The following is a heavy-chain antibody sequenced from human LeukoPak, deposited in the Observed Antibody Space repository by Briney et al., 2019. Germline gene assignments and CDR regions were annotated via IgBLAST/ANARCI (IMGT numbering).Heavy chain of an antibody. V-gene: IGHV3-23*01. J-gene: IGHJ4*02. CDR2: ISGSGGST. D-gene: IGHD5-18*01. Sequence: PGGTLRLSCAASGFTFSSYGMSWVRQAPGKGLEWVSAISGSGGSTYYADSVKGRFTISRDNSKNTLYLQMNSLRAEDTAVYYCAKAYQSWLDTAMVLDYWGQGTLVTVSS. CDR1: GFTFSSYG. CDR3: AKAYQSWLDTAMVLDY.